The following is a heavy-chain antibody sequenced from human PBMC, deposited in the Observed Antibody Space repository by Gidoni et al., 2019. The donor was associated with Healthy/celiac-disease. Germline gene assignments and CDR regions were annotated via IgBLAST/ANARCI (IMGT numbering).Heavy chain of an antibody. Sequence: QVQLVQSGAEVKKPGSSVKVSCKASGGTFRSYATSWVRQAPGQGLEWMGGIIPIFGTANYAQKFQGRVTITADKSTSTAYMELSSLRSEDTAVYYCARGMSPLWSGDYKFDYWGQGTLVTVSS. CDR1: GGTFRSYA. D-gene: IGHD4-17*01. CDR3: ARGMSPLWSGDYKFDY. V-gene: IGHV1-69*06. J-gene: IGHJ4*02. CDR2: IIPIFGTA.